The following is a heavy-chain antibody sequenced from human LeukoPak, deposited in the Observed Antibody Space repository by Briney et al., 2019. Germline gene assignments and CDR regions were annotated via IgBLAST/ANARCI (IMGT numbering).Heavy chain of an antibody. D-gene: IGHD4-23*01. Sequence: SETLSLTCTVSGGSISSGSYYWNWIRQPAGKGLEWIGLIYTSGSTKYNPSLQSRVTISVDTSKNQFSLKLSSVTAADTAVYYCARGRDYGGFYYYYYYMDVWGKGTTVTVSS. CDR1: GGSISSGSYY. CDR2: IYTSGST. CDR3: ARGRDYGGFYYYYYYMDV. V-gene: IGHV4-61*02. J-gene: IGHJ6*03.